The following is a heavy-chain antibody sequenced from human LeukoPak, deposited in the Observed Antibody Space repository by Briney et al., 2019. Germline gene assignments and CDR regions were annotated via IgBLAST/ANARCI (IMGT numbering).Heavy chain of an antibody. D-gene: IGHD3-10*01. CDR3: ARVWNYGSIDY. V-gene: IGHV1-18*01. J-gene: IGHJ4*02. CDR1: GYTFTNYA. CDR2: ITVYNGNT. Sequence: SVKVSCKDSGYTFTNYAINWVRQAPGQGLEWMGWITVYNGNTNYAQKFQGRVTITTDTSTSTAYMELRSLRSDDTAMYYCARVWNYGSIDYWGQGTRVTVSS.